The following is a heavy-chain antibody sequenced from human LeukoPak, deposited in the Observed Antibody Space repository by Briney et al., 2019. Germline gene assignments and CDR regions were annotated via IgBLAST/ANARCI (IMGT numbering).Heavy chain of an antibody. CDR2: IFYTGTT. Sequence: SETLSLTCTVSGGSISSYYWSWIRQPPGKGLEWIGNIFYTGTTKYNPSLKSRVTISVDTSKNQFSLMLSSVTAADTAMYYCARSAPYYDSASFGVAFDVWGQGTMVTVS. V-gene: IGHV4-59*01. D-gene: IGHD3-22*01. CDR3: ARSAPYYDSASFGVAFDV. J-gene: IGHJ3*01. CDR1: GGSISSYY.